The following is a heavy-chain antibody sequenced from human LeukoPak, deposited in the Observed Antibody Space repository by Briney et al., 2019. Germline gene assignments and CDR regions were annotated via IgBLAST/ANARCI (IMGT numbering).Heavy chain of an antibody. J-gene: IGHJ4*02. Sequence: GGSLRLSCAASGFTFSNYPMNWVRQAPGKGLEWVSAITTDGSRTYNADSVKGRFTISRDSSKNTLYLQMSSLRAEDTAVYYCAKGNTVTPDYWGQGTLVTVSS. CDR1: GFTFSNYP. CDR3: AKGNTVTPDY. D-gene: IGHD4-17*01. CDR2: ITTDGSRT. V-gene: IGHV3-23*01.